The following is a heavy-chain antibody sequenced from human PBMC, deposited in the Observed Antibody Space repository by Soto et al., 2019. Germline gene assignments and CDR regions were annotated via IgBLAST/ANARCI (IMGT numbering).Heavy chain of an antibody. CDR2: IYVGDSDT. V-gene: IGHV5-51*01. CDR1: GYTFTNYW. D-gene: IGHD2-21*01. Sequence: ESLKISCKASGYTFTNYWIGLVRQMPGKGLEWMGIIYVGDSDTRYSPSFQGQVTISADKSVTTAYLQWSSLKASDSAMYYCALIKDGGAVIGHYWGQGLLV. CDR3: ALIKDGGAVIGHY. J-gene: IGHJ4*02.